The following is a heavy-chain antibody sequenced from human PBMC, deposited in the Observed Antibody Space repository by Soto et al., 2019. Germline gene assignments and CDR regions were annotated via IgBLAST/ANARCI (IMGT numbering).Heavy chain of an antibody. D-gene: IGHD2-15*01. CDR1: GFTFSSYA. J-gene: IGHJ3*02. V-gene: IGHV3-30-3*01. CDR3: ARDPAELLLPSDAFDI. CDR2: ISYDGSNK. Sequence: GGSLRLSCAASGFTFSSYAMHWVRQAPGKGLEWVAVISYDGSNKYYADSVKGRFTISRDNSKNTLYLQMNSLRAEDTAVYYCARDPAELLLPSDAFDIWGQGTMVTVSS.